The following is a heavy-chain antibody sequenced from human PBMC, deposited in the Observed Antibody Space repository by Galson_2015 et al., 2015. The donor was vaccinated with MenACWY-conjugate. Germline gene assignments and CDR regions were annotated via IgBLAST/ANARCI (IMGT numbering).Heavy chain of an antibody. D-gene: IGHD2-15*01. CDR2: VSYDGSNN. V-gene: IGHV3-30*18. Sequence: SLRLSCAASGFTFSNYGMHWVRQAPGKGLEWVAVVSYDGSNNYYADSVKGRFTISRDNSKDTLYLQMNSLRPEDTAVYYCAKDLTRYCSGGSCDNFDYWGQGTLVTVSS. CDR3: AKDLTRYCSGGSCDNFDY. CDR1: GFTFSNYG. J-gene: IGHJ4*02.